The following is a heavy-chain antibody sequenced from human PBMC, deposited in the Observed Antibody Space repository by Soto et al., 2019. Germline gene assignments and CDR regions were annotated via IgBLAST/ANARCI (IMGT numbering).Heavy chain of an antibody. V-gene: IGHV1-69*02. CDR1: GDTFNFYT. CDR3: ATSYGSGSRPFDN. CDR2: IIPMVGMS. J-gene: IGHJ5*02. Sequence: QVQPVQSGAEVKKPGSSVRVSCKASGDTFNFYTIHWVRQAPGQGLEWLGRIIPMVGMSNYAQRFQGRVTMIADKXTSTVYMQLSSLRSEDTALYYCATSYGSGSRPFDNWGQGTLVSVSS. D-gene: IGHD3-10*01.